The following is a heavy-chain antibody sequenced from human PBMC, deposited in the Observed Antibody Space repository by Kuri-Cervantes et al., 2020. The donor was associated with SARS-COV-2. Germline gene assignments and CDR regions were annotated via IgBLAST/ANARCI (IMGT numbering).Heavy chain of an antibody. CDR3: AKSRLTMVRGVITGDFDY. V-gene: IGHV3-21*01. D-gene: IGHD3-10*01. CDR2: ISSSSGSI. J-gene: IGHJ4*02. Sequence: GGSLRLSCAASGFTFSSYSMNWVRQAPGKGLEWVSSISSSSGSIYYADSVRGRFTISRDNAKNSLYLQMNSLRSEDTAVYYCAKSRLTMVRGVITGDFDYWGQGTLVTVSS. CDR1: GFTFSSYS.